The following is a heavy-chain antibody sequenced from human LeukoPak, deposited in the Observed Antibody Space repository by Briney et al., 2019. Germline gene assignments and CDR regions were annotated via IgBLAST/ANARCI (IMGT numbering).Heavy chain of an antibody. J-gene: IGHJ4*02. V-gene: IGHV4-59*08. CDR2: IYYSGST. Sequence: SEPLSLTCTVSGGSISTYYWSWIRQPPGKGLEWIGYIYYSGSTNYNPSLKSRVTISVDTSKNQFSLKLNSVTAADTAVYYCARQHSSGWYTFDYWGQGTLVTVSS. CDR3: ARQHSSGWYTFDY. CDR1: GGSISTYY. D-gene: IGHD6-19*01.